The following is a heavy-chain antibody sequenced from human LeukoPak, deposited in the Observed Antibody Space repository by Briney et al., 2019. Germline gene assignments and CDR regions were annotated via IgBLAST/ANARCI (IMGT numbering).Heavy chain of an antibody. D-gene: IGHD2-15*01. V-gene: IGHV1-69*06. J-gene: IGHJ5*02. Sequence: GASEKVSCKASGGTFSSYAISWVRQAPGQGLEWMGGIIPIFGTANYAQKFQGRVTITADKSTSTAYMELSSLRSEDTAVYYCARQSLVVVAATLPWFDPWGQGTLVTVSS. CDR3: ARQSLVVVAATLPWFDP. CDR2: IIPIFGTA. CDR1: GGTFSSYA.